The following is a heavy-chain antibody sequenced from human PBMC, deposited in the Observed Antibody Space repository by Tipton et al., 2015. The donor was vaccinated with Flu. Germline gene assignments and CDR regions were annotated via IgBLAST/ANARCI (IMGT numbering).Heavy chain of an antibody. V-gene: IGHV5-51*01. CDR1: GYSFTHYW. D-gene: IGHD3-22*01. J-gene: IGHJ1*01. CDR3: VRQFKQGGGYYYDD. CDR2: IYPGDPDS. Sequence: QLVQSGAEVKKPGESLKISCKGSGYSFTHYWIGWVRQMPGKGLEWMGIIYPGDPDSRYSPSFQGQVTISADKSISTAYLQWGNLKVSDTAMYDGVRQFKQGGGYYYDDWVQGSLVTVSS.